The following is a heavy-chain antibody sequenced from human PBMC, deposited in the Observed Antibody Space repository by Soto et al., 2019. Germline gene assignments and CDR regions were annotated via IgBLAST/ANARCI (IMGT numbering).Heavy chain of an antibody. CDR3: ARRITGTRSQYMDV. D-gene: IGHD1-7*01. J-gene: IGHJ6*03. Sequence: VASVKVSCKASGFTFTSSAVPWVRQARGQRLKWIRWIVVGSGNTNYAQKFQERVTISKDTSKNQVVLTMTNMEPVDTATYYCARRITGTRSQYMDVWGKGTTVTVSS. CDR2: IVVGSGNT. V-gene: IGHV1-58*01. CDR1: GFTFTSSA.